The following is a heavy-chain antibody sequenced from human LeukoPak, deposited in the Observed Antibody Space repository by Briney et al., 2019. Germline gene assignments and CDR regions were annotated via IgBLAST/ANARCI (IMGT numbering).Heavy chain of an antibody. Sequence: GGSLRLSCEASGSAFTFGYFGLSWHRQAPGQGWEWLTGISGSGYYAYYADSVKGRFTISRDNSKNTLYLQMNSLRADDTAVYYCAKSSFRTAAIFGNWFDPWGQGTLVTVSS. J-gene: IGHJ5*02. CDR3: AKSSFRTAAIFGNWFDP. D-gene: IGHD2-2*01. V-gene: IGHV3-23*01. CDR1: GSAFTFGYFG. CDR2: ISGSGYYA.